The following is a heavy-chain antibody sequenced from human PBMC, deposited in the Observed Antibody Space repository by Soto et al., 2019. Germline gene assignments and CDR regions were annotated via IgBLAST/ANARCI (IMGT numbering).Heavy chain of an antibody. CDR1: GFTFSSYA. CDR3: ANKKINCGGECPDY. J-gene: IGHJ4*02. CDR2: ISGSGGST. Sequence: GGSLRLSCAASGFTFSSYAMSWVRQAPGKGLEWVSAISGSGGSTYYADSVKGRFTISRDNSKNTLYLQMNSLRAEDTAVYYCANKKINCGGECPDYWGQGTLVTVSS. V-gene: IGHV3-23*01. D-gene: IGHD2-21*01.